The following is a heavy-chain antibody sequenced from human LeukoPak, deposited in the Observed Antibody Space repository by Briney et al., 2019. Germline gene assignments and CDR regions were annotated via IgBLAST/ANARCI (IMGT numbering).Heavy chain of an antibody. Sequence: PGGSLRLSCALSGFTFDDYAMHWVRHAPGEGLEWVLCISWNGSNIGYADSVKGPFTISRDNAKISLYLQMLSLRAEDTALYYCAKGDDWLSDSDGMDVWGQGTTVTVSS. D-gene: IGHD3-22*01. CDR3: AKGDDWLSDSDGMDV. CDR2: ISWNGSNI. J-gene: IGHJ6*02. CDR1: GFTFDDYA. V-gene: IGHV3-9*01.